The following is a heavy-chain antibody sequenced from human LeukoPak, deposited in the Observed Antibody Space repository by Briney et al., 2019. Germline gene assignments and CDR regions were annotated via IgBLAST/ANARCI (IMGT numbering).Heavy chain of an antibody. V-gene: IGHV4-59*08. D-gene: IGHD4-17*01. Sequence: PSETLSLTRTVSGGSISSYFWSWIRQPPEKGLEWIGHIYYSGSTNYNPSLKSRVTISVDTSKNQFPLKLSSVTAADTAVYYCASRTPPDDYGDYDYYYYYGMDVWGQGTTVTVSS. CDR2: IYYSGST. J-gene: IGHJ6*02. CDR3: ASRTPPDDYGDYDYYYYYGMDV. CDR1: GGSISSYF.